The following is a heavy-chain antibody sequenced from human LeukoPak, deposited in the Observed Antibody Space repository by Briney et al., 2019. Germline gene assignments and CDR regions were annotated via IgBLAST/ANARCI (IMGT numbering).Heavy chain of an antibody. CDR3: TRDSSSWYDYYYYMDV. CDR2: ITGSGGST. J-gene: IGHJ6*03. V-gene: IGHV3-23*01. Sequence: GGSLRLSCAASGFTFSNYGLSWVRQAPGKGLEWVSGITGSGGSTYYADSVKGRFTISRDNSKNTLYLQMNSLRAEDTAVYYCTRDSSSWYDYYYYMDVWGKGTTVTISS. CDR1: GFTFSNYG. D-gene: IGHD6-13*01.